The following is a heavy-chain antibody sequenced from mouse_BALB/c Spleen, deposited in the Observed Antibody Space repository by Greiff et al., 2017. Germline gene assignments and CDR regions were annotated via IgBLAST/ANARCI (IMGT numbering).Heavy chain of an antibody. D-gene: IGHD2-14*01. Sequence: EVQLVESGPGLVKPSQSLSLTCTVTGYSITSDYAWNWIRQFPGNKLEWMGYISYSGSTSYNPSLKSRISITRDTSKNQFFLQLNSVTTEDTATYYCARSEGYDGDYAMDYWGQGTSVTVSS. J-gene: IGHJ4*01. CDR2: ISYSGST. CDR3: ARSEGYDGDYAMDY. V-gene: IGHV3-2*02. CDR1: GYSITSDYA.